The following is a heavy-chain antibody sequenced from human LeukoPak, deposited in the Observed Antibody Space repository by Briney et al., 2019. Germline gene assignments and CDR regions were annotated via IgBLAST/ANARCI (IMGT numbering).Heavy chain of an antibody. D-gene: IGHD5-12*01. CDR3: AKDPHIVATINLPIDY. Sequence: GGSLRLSCAASGFTFSSYAMSWVRQAPGKGLEWVSAISGSGGSTYYADSVKGRFTISRDNSKNTLYLQMNSLRAEDTAVYYCAKDPHIVATINLPIDYWGQGTLVTVSS. CDR2: ISGSGGST. CDR1: GFTFSSYA. V-gene: IGHV3-23*01. J-gene: IGHJ4*02.